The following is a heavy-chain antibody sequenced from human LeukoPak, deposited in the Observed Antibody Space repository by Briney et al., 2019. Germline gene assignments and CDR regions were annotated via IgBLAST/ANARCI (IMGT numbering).Heavy chain of an antibody. CDR3: ARDAETSLAN. J-gene: IGHJ4*02. D-gene: IGHD5-24*01. CDR2: IYLDGRA. CDR1: GFAVSSKY. Sequence: GGSLRLSCAASGFAVSSKYMNWVRQAPGKGLEWVTVIYLDGRADYADSVKGRFTISSANSKNTVYLQMNRLKDEDTAVYYCARDAETSLANWGQGTLVTVSP. V-gene: IGHV3-66*01.